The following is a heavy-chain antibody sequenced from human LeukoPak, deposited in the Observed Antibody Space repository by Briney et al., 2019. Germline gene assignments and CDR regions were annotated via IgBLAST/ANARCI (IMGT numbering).Heavy chain of an antibody. CDR2: ISAYNVNA. Sequence: GASVKVSCKASGYTFTSYGISWVRQAPGQGLEWMGWISAYNVNANFAQKLQGRVTMTTDTSTNTAYMELRSLRSDDTAVYYCASWAGYCSSNNCYDTSLDYWGQGTLVTVSA. CDR3: ASWAGYCSSNNCYDTSLDY. CDR1: GYTFTSYG. D-gene: IGHD2-2*01. V-gene: IGHV1-18*01. J-gene: IGHJ4*02.